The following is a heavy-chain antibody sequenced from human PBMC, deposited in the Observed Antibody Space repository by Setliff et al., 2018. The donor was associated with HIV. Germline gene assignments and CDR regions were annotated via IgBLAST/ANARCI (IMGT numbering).Heavy chain of an antibody. J-gene: IGHJ4*02. Sequence: ASVKVSCKVSGYTLTEVSIHWVRQAPGKGLEWMGYFDPEDGETVHAQKFQGRVTMTRNTSISTAYMELSSLRSEDTAVYYCARSSPGGYDILTGYYMEGWEIGYWGQGTLVTVSS. CDR3: ARSSPGGYDILTGYYMEGWEIGY. V-gene: IGHV1-24*01. CDR1: GYTLTEVS. D-gene: IGHD3-9*01. CDR2: FDPEDGET.